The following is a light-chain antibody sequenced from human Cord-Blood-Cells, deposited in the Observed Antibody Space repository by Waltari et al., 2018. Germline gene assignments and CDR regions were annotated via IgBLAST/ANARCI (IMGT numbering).Light chain of an antibody. Sequence: QPALTQPASVSGSPGQSITISCTGTSSDVGGYNYVSWYQQHPGKAPKLMIYEVSNRPSGVSTRFSGSKSGNTASLTISGLQAEDEADYYCSSYTSSSTLVFGTGTKVTVL. CDR1: SSDVGGYNY. V-gene: IGLV2-14*01. CDR3: SSYTSSSTLV. CDR2: EVS. J-gene: IGLJ1*01.